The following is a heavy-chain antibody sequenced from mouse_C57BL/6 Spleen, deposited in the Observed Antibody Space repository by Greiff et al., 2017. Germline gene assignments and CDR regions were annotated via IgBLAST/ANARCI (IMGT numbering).Heavy chain of an antibody. CDR3: ARWGSNPYYAMDD. CDR1: GYTFTSYW. V-gene: IGHV1-55*01. CDR2: IYPGSGST. J-gene: IGHJ4*01. D-gene: IGHD2-5*01. Sequence: QVQLQQPGAELVKPGASVKMSCKASGYTFTSYWITWVKQRPGQGLEWIGDIYPGSGSTNYNEKFKSKATLTVDTSSSTAYMQLSSLTSEDSAVYYCARWGSNPYYAMDDWVQGTSVTVSS.